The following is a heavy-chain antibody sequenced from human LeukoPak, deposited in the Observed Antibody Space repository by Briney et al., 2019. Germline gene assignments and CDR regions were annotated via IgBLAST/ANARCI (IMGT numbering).Heavy chain of an antibody. J-gene: IGHJ4*02. CDR3: AREGGFYRPLDY. CDR2: VHLDGRT. D-gene: IGHD3-3*01. V-gene: IGHV4-4*02. CDR1: GGSFTSSNW. Sequence: SETLSLTCDVSGGSFTSSNWWTFVRQPPGKGLEWIGEVHLDGRTNYNPSLKSRLIMSVDLPENHISLKLTSVTAADTAVYYCAREGGFYRPLDYSGQGTLVTVSS.